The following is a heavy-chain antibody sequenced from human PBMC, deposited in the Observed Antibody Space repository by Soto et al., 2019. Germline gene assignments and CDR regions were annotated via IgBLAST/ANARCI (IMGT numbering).Heavy chain of an antibody. V-gene: IGHV1-18*01. CDR1: GYTFTSYG. Sequence: QVQLVQSGTEVKKPGASVKVSCKASGYTFTSYGISWVRQAPGQGLEWMGCINAYNGNTNYAQKLQGRVTMTTDTSTRTAYMEMRRLTSEDTAVYYCARVLPAFDPWGQGTLVTVSS. J-gene: IGHJ5*02. CDR2: INAYNGNT. CDR3: ARVLPAFDP.